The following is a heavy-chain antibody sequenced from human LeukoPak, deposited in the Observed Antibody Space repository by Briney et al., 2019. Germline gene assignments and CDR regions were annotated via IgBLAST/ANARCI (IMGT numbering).Heavy chain of an antibody. J-gene: IGHJ6*02. CDR1: GFTFSSYW. CDR2: IKQDGSEK. V-gene: IGHV3-7*01. D-gene: IGHD3-10*01. Sequence: GSLRLSCAASGFTFSSYWMSWVRQAPGKGLEWVANIKQDGSEKYYVDSVKGRFTISRDNAKNSLYLQMNSLRAEDTAVYYCARGTLYGSGSSIYGMDVWGQGTTVTVSS. CDR3: ARGTLYGSGSSIYGMDV.